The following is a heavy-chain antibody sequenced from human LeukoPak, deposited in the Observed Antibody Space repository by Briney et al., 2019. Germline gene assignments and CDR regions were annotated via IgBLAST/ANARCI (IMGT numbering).Heavy chain of an antibody. D-gene: IGHD3-3*01. V-gene: IGHV1-46*01. CDR2: INPSGGST. J-gene: IGHJ4*02. Sequence: GASVTVSCKASGYTFTSYAMNWVRQAPGQGLEWMGIINPSGGSTSYAQKFQGRVTMTRDMSTSTVYMELSSLRSEDTAVYYCARGAERYYDFWSGYYRNFDYWGQGTLVTVSS. CDR1: GYTFTSYA. CDR3: ARGAERYYDFWSGYYRNFDY.